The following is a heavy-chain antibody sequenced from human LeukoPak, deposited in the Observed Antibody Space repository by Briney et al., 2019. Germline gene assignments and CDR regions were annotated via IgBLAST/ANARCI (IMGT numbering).Heavy chain of an antibody. CDR2: IYYSGST. Sequence: PSETLSLTCTVSGGSISSYYWSWIRQPPGKGLEWIGYIYYSGSTNYNPSLKSRVTISVDTSKNQFSLKLSSVTAADTAVYYCARSSIVVVPAEVWFDPWGQGTLVTVSS. CDR3: ARSSIVVVPAEVWFDP. CDR1: GGSISSYY. D-gene: IGHD2-2*01. V-gene: IGHV4-59*12. J-gene: IGHJ5*02.